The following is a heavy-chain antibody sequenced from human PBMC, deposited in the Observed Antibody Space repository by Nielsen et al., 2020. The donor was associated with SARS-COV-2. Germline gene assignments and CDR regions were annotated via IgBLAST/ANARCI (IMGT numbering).Heavy chain of an antibody. CDR2: IWYDGSNK. CDR3: AKDETYYDILTGYFRNPVDAGGHYYYYGMDV. Sequence: GGSLRLSCAASGFTFSSYGMHWVRQAPGKRLEWVAVIWYDGSNKYYADSVKGRFTISRDNAKNSLYLQMNSLRAEDTAVYYCAKDETYYDILTGYFRNPVDAGGHYYYYGMDVWGQGTTVTVSS. D-gene: IGHD3-9*01. CDR1: GFTFSSYG. J-gene: IGHJ6*02. V-gene: IGHV3-33*06.